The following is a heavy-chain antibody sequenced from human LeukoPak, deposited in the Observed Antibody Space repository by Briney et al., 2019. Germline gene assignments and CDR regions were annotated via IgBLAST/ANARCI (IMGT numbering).Heavy chain of an antibody. V-gene: IGHV4-39*07. D-gene: IGHD5-24*01. CDR1: GGSISSGVYY. Sequence: PSETLSLTCTVSGGSISSGVYYWGWIRQPPGKGLEWIGSIYYSGSTYYNPSLKSRVTISVDTSKNQFFLKLSSVTAADTAVYYCARAQSNQMATKIWGQGTLVTVSS. CDR3: ARAQSNQMATKI. J-gene: IGHJ4*02. CDR2: IYYSGST.